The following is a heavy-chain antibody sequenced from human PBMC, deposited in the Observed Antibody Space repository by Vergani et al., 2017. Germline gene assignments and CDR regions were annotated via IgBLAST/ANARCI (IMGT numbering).Heavy chain of an antibody. CDR2: IHYSGRT. D-gene: IGHD6-13*01. V-gene: IGHV4-30-4*08. Sequence: KESGPALVKPTQTLTLTCTFSGFSLSTSGMRVSWIRQPPGKGLEWMGYIHYSGRTYYNPSLKSRIIISVDTSKNQFSLKVSSVTAADTAVYHCARERVRIARTFDIWGQGTMVTVSS. CDR1: GFSLSTSGMR. CDR3: ARERVRIARTFDI. J-gene: IGHJ3*02.